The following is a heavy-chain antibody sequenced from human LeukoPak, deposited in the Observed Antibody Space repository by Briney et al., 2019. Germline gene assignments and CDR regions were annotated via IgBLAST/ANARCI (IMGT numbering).Heavy chain of an antibody. CDR3: AKDQSNYYDSSGYLFDY. J-gene: IGHJ4*02. V-gene: IGHV3-30*18. D-gene: IGHD3-22*01. CDR1: GFTFSSYG. Sequence: PGGSLRLSCAASGFTFSSYGMYWVRQAPGKGLEWVAVISYDGSNKYYVDSVKGRFTISRENSKNTLYLQMNSLRAEDTAVYYCAKDQSNYYDSSGYLFDYWGQGTLVTVSS. CDR2: ISYDGSNK.